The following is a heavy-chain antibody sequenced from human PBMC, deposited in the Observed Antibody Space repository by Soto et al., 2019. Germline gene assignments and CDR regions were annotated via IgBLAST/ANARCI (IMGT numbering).Heavy chain of an antibody. CDR3: AKDREWELPLCYSGC. CDR2: ISGSGGST. V-gene: IGHV3-23*01. J-gene: IGHJ4*02. D-gene: IGHD1-26*01. CDR1: GFTFSSYA. Sequence: SLRLSCAASGFTFSSYAMSWLRQAPGKGLEWVSAISGSGGSTYYADYVKGRFTIYRDNSKNTLYLQMNSLRAEDTAVYYCAKDREWELPLCYSGCWVQGRLVTVSS.